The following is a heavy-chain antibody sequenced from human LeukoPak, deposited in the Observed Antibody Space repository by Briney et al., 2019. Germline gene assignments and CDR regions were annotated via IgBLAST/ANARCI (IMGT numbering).Heavy chain of an antibody. CDR2: IYYSGSS. CDR3: ARHVSGSAMMHYFDY. J-gene: IGHJ4*02. Sequence: GSLRLSCAASGFTFSSYWMSWVRQAPGKGLEWIGGIYYSGSSSYNPSLQSRVSISVDTSKNHISLKVFSLTAADTALYYCARHVSGSAMMHYFDYWGQGNLVTVSS. CDR1: GFTFSSYW. V-gene: IGHV4-39*01. D-gene: IGHD5-18*01.